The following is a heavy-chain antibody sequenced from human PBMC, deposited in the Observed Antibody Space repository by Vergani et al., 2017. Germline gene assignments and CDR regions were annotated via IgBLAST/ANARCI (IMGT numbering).Heavy chain of an antibody. Sequence: QLQLQESGPGLVKPSETLSLTCTVSGGSISGSSYYWGWIRQPPGKGLEWIGSIYYSGSTYYNPSLTSRVPSSVDTSKNQFSLKLSSVTAAGTAVYYCARQMKAVGIPIWFDPWGQGTLVTVSS. CDR2: IYYSGST. V-gene: IGHV4-39*01. CDR1: GGSISGSSYY. CDR3: ARQMKAVGIPIWFDP. D-gene: IGHD6-13*01. J-gene: IGHJ5*02.